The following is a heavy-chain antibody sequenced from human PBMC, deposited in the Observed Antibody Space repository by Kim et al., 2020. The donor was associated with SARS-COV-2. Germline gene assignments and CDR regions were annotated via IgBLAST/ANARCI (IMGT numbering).Heavy chain of an antibody. CDR1: GGSFSGYY. J-gene: IGHJ4*02. Sequence: SETLSLTCAVYGGSFSGYYWSWIRQPPGKGLEWIGEINHSGSTNYNPSLKSRVTISVDTSKNQFSLKLSSVTAADTAVYYCARWGEKNMITFGGVIVIGYFDYWGQGTLVTVSS. CDR3: ARWGEKNMITFGGVIVIGYFDY. D-gene: IGHD3-16*02. V-gene: IGHV4-34*01. CDR2: INHSGST.